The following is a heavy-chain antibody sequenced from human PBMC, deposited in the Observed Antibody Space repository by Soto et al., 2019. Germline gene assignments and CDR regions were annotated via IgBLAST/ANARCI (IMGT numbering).Heavy chain of an antibody. CDR2: VYYSGST. Sequence: QLQLQESGPGLVRPSETLSLTCTVSGASMTNYYGSWIRQSPGKGLEHIGYVYYSGSTNYNPSLKSRVTISVDTANNQFSLQLSSVTAADTAIYYCARSGHIFEGVVWGQGILVTVSS. V-gene: IGHV4-59*01. CDR1: GASMTNYY. CDR3: ARSGHIFEGVV. J-gene: IGHJ4*02. D-gene: IGHD3-16*01.